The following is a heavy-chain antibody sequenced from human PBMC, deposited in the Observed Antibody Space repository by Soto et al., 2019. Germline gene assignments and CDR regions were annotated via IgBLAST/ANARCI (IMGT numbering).Heavy chain of an antibody. J-gene: IGHJ3*02. V-gene: IGHV3-15*01. CDR1: GFTFSNAW. CDR3: TTDILTGGGAAMDAFDI. Sequence: GGSLRLSCAASGFTFSNAWMSWVRQAPGKGLEWVGRIKSKTDGGTTDYSAPVKGKITISRDDSKNTLYLQMNSLKTEDTAVYYCTTDILTGGGAAMDAFDIWGQGTMVTVSS. CDR2: IKSKTDGGTT. D-gene: IGHD2-2*01.